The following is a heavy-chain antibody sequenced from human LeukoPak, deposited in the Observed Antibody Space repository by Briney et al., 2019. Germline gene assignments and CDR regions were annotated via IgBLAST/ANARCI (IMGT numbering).Heavy chain of an antibody. V-gene: IGHV4-34*01. J-gene: IGHJ6*03. D-gene: IGHD1-26*01. CDR2: INHSGST. Sequence: SETLSLTCAVYGGSFSGYYWTWIRQPPGKGLEWIGEINHSGSTNYNPSLKSRVTISVDTSKNQVSLKLSSVTAADTAVYYCARVYSGSSWDYYYYMDVWGKGTTVTVSS. CDR1: GGSFSGYY. CDR3: ARVYSGSSWDYYYYMDV.